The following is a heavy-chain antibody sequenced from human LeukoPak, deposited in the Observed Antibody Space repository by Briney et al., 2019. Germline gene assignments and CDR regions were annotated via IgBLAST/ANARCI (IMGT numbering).Heavy chain of an antibody. CDR1: GYTFNSYD. CDR2: ISAYNGNT. V-gene: IGHV1-18*01. J-gene: IGHJ4*02. Sequence: ASVKVSCKASGYTFNSYDITWVRQAPGQGLEWMGWISAYNGNTNYAQKVQGRVTMTTDTSTSTAYMELRGLRSDDTAVYYCARVSHYYGSEIEYWGQGTLVTVSS. D-gene: IGHD3-10*01. CDR3: ARVSHYYGSEIEY.